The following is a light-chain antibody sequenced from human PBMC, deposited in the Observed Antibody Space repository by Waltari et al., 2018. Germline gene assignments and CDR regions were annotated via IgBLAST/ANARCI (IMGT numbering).Light chain of an antibody. CDR1: QSISSY. CDR3: QESYSTPFT. Sequence: DIQMTQSPSSLSASVGDRVTITCRASQSISSYLNWYQQKPGKAPKLLIYAASSLQRGVPSRFSGSGSGTDFTLTITSLQPEDFATYYCQESYSTPFTFGPGTKVAIK. V-gene: IGKV1-39*01. CDR2: AAS. J-gene: IGKJ3*01.